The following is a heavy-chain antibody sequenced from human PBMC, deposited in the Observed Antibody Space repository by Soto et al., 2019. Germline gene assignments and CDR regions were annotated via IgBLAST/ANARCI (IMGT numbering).Heavy chain of an antibody. CDR3: ARSIAARPWWFDP. Sequence: ASVKVSCKASGYKFTTYFIHWVRQAPGQGLEWMGWISAYNGNTNYAQKLQGRVTMTTDTSTSTAYMELRSLRSDDTAVCYCARSIAARPWWFDPWGQGTLVTVSS. V-gene: IGHV1-18*04. J-gene: IGHJ5*02. D-gene: IGHD6-6*01. CDR1: GYKFTTYF. CDR2: ISAYNGNT.